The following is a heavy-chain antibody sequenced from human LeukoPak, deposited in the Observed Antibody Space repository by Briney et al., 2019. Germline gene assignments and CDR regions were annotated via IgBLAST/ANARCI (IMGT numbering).Heavy chain of an antibody. V-gene: IGHV4-38-2*02. D-gene: IGHD4-17*01. CDR2: IYHSGST. J-gene: IGHJ6*03. CDR3: ARDYGDYVHYCYYYYMDV. Sequence: PSETLSLTCTVSGYSISSGYYWGWIRQPPGKGLEWIGSIYHSGSTYYSPSLKSRVTISVDTSKNQFSLKLSSVTAADTAVYYCARDYGDYVHYCYYYYMDVWGKGTTVTVSS. CDR1: GYSISSGYY.